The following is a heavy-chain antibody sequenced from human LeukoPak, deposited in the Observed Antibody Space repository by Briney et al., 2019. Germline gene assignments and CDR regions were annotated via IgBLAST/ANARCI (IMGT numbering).Heavy chain of an antibody. J-gene: IGHJ4*02. D-gene: IGHD3-16*01. CDR2: IIHIFGTA. CDR3: AREGYDYVWGSTKSFDY. CDR1: GGTFSSYA. Sequence: ASVKVSCKASGGTFSSYAVSWVRQAPGQGLEWMGRIIHIFGTANYAQKFQGRVTITTDESTSTAYMELSSLRSEDTAVYYCAREGYDYVWGSTKSFDYWGQGTLVTVSS. V-gene: IGHV1-69*05.